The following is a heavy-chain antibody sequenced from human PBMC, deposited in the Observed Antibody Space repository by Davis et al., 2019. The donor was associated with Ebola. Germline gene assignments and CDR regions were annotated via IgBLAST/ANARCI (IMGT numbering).Heavy chain of an antibody. D-gene: IGHD3-22*01. CDR2: INHSGST. CDR1: GGSFSGYY. CDR3: ARGGYYDSSGYYYPPYFDY. V-gene: IGHV4-34*01. J-gene: IGHJ4*02. Sequence: SETLSLTCAVYGGSFSGYYWSWIRQPPGKGLEWIGEINHSGSTYYNPSLKSRVTISVDTSKNQFSLKLSSVTAADTAVYYCARGGYYDSSGYYYPPYFDYWGQGTLVTVSS.